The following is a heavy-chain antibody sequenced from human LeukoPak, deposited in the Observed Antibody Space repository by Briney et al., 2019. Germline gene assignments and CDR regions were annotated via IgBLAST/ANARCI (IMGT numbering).Heavy chain of an antibody. V-gene: IGHV1-3*01. CDR2: INAGNGNT. D-gene: IGHD2-2*01. CDR3: ARGGSTSQKGYYYYGMDV. J-gene: IGHJ6*02. CDR1: GYTFTSYA. Sequence: ASVKVSCKASGYTFTSYAMHWVRQAPGQRLEWMGWINAGNGNTKYSQKFQGRVTITRDTSASTAYMELSSLRSEDTAVYYCARGGSTSQKGYYYYGMDVWGQGTTVTVSS.